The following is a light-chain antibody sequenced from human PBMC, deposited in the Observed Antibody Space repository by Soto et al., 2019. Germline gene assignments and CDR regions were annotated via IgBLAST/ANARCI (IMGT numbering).Light chain of an antibody. Sequence: QAVVTQPPSASGTPGQRVTISCSGSSSNIGNHFVYWYQHLPGTAPKLLIYRNDQRPSGVPDRFSGSRSVTSGSLAISGLRSEDEADYYCAAWDDSLSGYVFGTGTKLTVL. CDR2: RND. CDR1: SSNIGNHF. V-gene: IGLV1-47*01. CDR3: AAWDDSLSGYV. J-gene: IGLJ1*01.